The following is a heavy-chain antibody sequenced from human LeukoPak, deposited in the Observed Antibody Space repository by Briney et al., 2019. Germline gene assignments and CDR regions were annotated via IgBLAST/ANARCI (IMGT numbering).Heavy chain of an antibody. J-gene: IGHJ4*02. CDR1: GFTFSSYG. Sequence: GGSLRLSCAASGFTFSSYGMSWVRQAPGKGLEWVSGIYWNSDAMAYADSVKGRFIISRDNAKNSLYLQMNSLTTDDTALYYCAKVRSSMRFGDVGLDSWGQGTLVTVSS. CDR3: AKVRSSMRFGDVGLDS. V-gene: IGHV3-9*01. CDR2: IYWNSDAM. D-gene: IGHD3-10*01.